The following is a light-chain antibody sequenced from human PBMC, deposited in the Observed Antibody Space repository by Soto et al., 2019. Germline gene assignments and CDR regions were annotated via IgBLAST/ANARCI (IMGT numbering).Light chain of an antibody. Sequence: EIVWTQSPGTLPLSPGERATLSCRASQSVSSSYLAWYQQKPGQAPRHLIYGASSRATGIPDRFSGSGSGTDFTLTISRLEPEDFAVYYCQQYGSSPRTFGQGTKVEIK. J-gene: IGKJ1*01. CDR2: GAS. V-gene: IGKV3-20*01. CDR1: QSVSSSY. CDR3: QQYGSSPRT.